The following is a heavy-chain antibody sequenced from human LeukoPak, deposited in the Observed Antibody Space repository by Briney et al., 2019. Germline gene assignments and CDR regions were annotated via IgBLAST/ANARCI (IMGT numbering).Heavy chain of an antibody. CDR1: GYTFTRYD. CDR3: ARRGLSSSNPFDY. Sequence: ASVKVSCKASGYTFTRYDINWVRQATGQGLEWMGWMNPKSGNTGHAQKFQGRVTITRDTSISTVYMELRSLRSDDTAVYYCARRGLSSSNPFDYWGQGTLVTVSS. CDR2: MNPKSGNT. V-gene: IGHV1-8*03. J-gene: IGHJ4*02. D-gene: IGHD6-6*01.